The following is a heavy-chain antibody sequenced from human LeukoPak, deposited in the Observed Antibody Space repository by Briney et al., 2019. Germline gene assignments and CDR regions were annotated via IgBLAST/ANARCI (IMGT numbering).Heavy chain of an antibody. CDR3: AGTGIAVAGTLFFDS. V-gene: IGHV3-21*01. D-gene: IGHD6-19*01. J-gene: IGHJ4*02. CDR2: ISSGRSYI. CDR1: GFTFSSYA. Sequence: GGSLRLSCAASGFTFSSYAMSWVRQAPGKGLEWVSSISSGRSYIYHADSVKGRFTISRDNAKNSLYLQMNSLRAEDTAVYYCAGTGIAVAGTLFFDSWGQGTLVTVSS.